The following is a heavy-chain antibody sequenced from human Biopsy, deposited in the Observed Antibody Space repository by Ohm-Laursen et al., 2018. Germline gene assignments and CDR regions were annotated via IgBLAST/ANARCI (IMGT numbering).Heavy chain of an antibody. CDR1: GESFNGYY. Sequence: GTLSLTCAVYGESFNGYYWSWIRQSPGKGLEWIGDINHSSIIKYNPSLKSRVTISADTSKNLFSLEMTSVTAADTAVYFCSRGRHSGCEFWYFDLWGRGTLVTVSS. D-gene: IGHD3-22*01. V-gene: IGHV4-34*01. CDR3: SRGRHSGCEFWYFDL. CDR2: INHSSII. J-gene: IGHJ2*01.